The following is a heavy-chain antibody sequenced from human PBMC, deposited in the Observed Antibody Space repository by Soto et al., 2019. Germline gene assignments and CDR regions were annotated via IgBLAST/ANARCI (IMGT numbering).Heavy chain of an antibody. J-gene: IGHJ4*01. D-gene: IGHD5-12*01. CDR1: GFTLGDYG. CDR2: IRSKANGGET. Sequence: GSLRLSCTPSGFTLGDYGMSCFRQAPGKGLEWVGFIRSKANGGETQYAASVQGRFTISRDESKNIAYVEINSLKSEDTTVDYCARARDGYNFSLDYGGQEPLVTVSS. V-gene: IGHV3-49*03. CDR3: ARARDGYNFSLDY.